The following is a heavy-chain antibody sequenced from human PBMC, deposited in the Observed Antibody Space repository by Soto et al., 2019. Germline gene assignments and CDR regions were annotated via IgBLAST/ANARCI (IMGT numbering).Heavy chain of an antibody. CDR3: ARDKVRGVINYFDY. D-gene: IGHD3-10*01. Sequence: SETLSLTCTVSGGSISSGGYYWSWIRQHPGKGLEWIGYIYYSGSTYYNPSLKSRVTISVDTSKNQFSLKLSSVTAADTAVYYCARDKVRGVINYFDYWGQGTLVTVSS. CDR2: IYYSGST. V-gene: IGHV4-31*03. J-gene: IGHJ4*02. CDR1: GGSISSGGYY.